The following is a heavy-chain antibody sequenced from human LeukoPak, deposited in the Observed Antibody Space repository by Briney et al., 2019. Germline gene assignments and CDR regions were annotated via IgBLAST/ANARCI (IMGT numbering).Heavy chain of an antibody. CDR1: GGSISSSSYY. CDR2: IYDSGST. J-gene: IGHJ4*02. CDR3: ASRPTYYYDSSGYYYDY. Sequence: SETLSLTCTVSGGSISSSSYYWGWIRQPPGKGLEWIGSIYDSGSTYYNPSLKSPVTISVDTSKHPFSLKLSSVTAADTAVYYCASRPTYYYDSSGYYYDYWGQGTLVTVSS. D-gene: IGHD3-22*01. V-gene: IGHV4-39*01.